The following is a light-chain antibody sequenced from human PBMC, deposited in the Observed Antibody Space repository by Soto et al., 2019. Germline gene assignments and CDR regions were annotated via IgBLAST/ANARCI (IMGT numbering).Light chain of an antibody. Sequence: DIQMTQSPSSLSASVGDRVAITCRASQSISSYLNWYQQKPGEVPKLLIYAASTLQSGVPSRFSGSGSGTDFTLTISSLEPEDFAVYYCQQRSNWLFGPGTKVDIK. J-gene: IGKJ3*01. CDR3: QQRSNWL. CDR2: AAS. CDR1: QSISSY. V-gene: IGKV1-27*01.